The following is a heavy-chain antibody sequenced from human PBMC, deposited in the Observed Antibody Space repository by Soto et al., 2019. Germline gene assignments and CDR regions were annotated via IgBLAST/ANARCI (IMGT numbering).Heavy chain of an antibody. CDR3: ARHVAAARRAYYDYMDV. V-gene: IGHV4-59*08. CDR2: IYYSGST. CDR1: GGSISSYY. J-gene: IGHJ6*03. D-gene: IGHD6-6*01. Sequence: SETLSLTCTVSGGSISSYYWSWIRQPPGKGLEWIGYIYYSGSTNYNPSLKSRVTISVDTSKNQFSLKLSSVTAADTAVYYCARHVAAARRAYYDYMDVWGKGTTVTVSS.